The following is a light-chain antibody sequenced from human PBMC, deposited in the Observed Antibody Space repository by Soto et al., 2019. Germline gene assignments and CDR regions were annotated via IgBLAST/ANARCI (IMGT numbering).Light chain of an antibody. Sequence: LTQPASVSGSPGQSITISCTGTSSDVGSYNLVSWYQQHPGKAPKLMIYEGSKRPSGVSNRFSGSKSGNTASLTISGLQAEDEADYYCCSYAGSSTFPVFGTGTKVTVL. J-gene: IGLJ1*01. CDR1: SSDVGSYNL. V-gene: IGLV2-23*03. CDR2: EGS. CDR3: CSYAGSSTFPV.